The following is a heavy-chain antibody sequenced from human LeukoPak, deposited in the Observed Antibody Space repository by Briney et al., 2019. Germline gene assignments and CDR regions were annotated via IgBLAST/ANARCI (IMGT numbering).Heavy chain of an antibody. CDR2: ISGSGGNT. CDR1: GFTFSNYA. V-gene: IGHV3-23*01. J-gene: IGHJ5*02. Sequence: GGSLRLSCAASGFTFSNYAMSWVRQAPGKGLEWVSAISGSGGNTYYADSVKGRFTISRDNSKNTLYLQMNSLRAEDTAVYYCARDTRHRYCSSSSCFRGWLDPWGQGTPVTVSS. CDR3: ARDTRHRYCSSSSCFRGWLDP. D-gene: IGHD2-2*01.